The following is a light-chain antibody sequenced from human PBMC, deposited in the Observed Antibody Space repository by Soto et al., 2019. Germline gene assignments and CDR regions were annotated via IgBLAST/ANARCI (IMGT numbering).Light chain of an antibody. V-gene: IGKV1-27*01. CDR2: AAS. Sequence: IQRKQAAYGMSAYVGDRVTITSRASLPISNYLAWYQQKPGKIPNLLIYAASTLQAGVPSRFSGSGSGTDFTLTISSLQPEAVAAYYCQKYNSAPLRFGAGTKVDIK. CDR1: LPISNY. CDR3: QKYNSAPLR. J-gene: IGKJ4*01.